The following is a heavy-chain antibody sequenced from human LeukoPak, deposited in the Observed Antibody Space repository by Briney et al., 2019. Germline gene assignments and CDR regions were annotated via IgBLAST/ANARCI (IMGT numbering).Heavy chain of an antibody. CDR2: ISSNGGST. D-gene: IGHD3-10*01. CDR3: ARDSGRFDVFDI. Sequence: PGGSLRLSCAASGFTFSSYAMHWVRQAPGKGLEYVSAISSNGGSTYYADSVKGRFTISRDNSKNTLYLQMGSLRAEDTAVYYCARDSGRFDVFDIWGQGTMVTVSS. V-gene: IGHV3-64*02. J-gene: IGHJ3*02. CDR1: GFTFSSYA.